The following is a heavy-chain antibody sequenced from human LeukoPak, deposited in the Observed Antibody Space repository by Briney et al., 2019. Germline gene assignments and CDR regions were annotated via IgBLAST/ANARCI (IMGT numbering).Heavy chain of an antibody. CDR1: GFTFSSYW. CDR3: ARAPSEIGGYYPEYFRH. J-gene: IGHJ1*01. Sequence: PGGSLRLSCAASGFTFSSYWMHWVRQAPGKGLAWVSRIKSDGSTNYADSVKGRFTISRDNAKNTPSLQMNSLRAEDTGGYYCARAPSEIGGYYPEYFRHWGQGTLVTVSS. V-gene: IGHV3-74*01. CDR2: IKSDGST. D-gene: IGHD3-22*01.